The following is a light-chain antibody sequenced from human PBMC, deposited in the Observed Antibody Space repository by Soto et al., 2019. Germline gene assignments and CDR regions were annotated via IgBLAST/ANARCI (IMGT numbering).Light chain of an antibody. Sequence: QSALTQPPSASGSPGQSVTISCTGSNNDIGGYTYPSWYQQLPGKAPKLITYEVNKRPSGIPARFSGSTYCNTASLTVSGLQPEDEAEYFCSSYSRSINYVFGTGTKVTVL. V-gene: IGLV2-8*01. CDR2: EVN. CDR1: NNDIGGYTY. J-gene: IGLJ1*01. CDR3: SSYSRSINYV.